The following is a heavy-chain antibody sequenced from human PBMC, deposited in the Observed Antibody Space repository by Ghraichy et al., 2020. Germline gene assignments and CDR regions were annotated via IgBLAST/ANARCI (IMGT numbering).Heavy chain of an antibody. CDR2: NYHRGST. V-gene: IGHV4-38-2*02. J-gene: IGHJ6*02. CDR1: GYSISSSYY. D-gene: IGHD2/OR15-2a*01. Sequence: GYSISSSYYWCWRLQPPGKGLEWIGINYHRGSTYYNPSLKSRVTISVDTSKNQFSLKLSSVTAADTAVYYCARGVVVWGSTFLASLCMDVWGHVTTVTLSS. CDR3: ARGVVVWGSTFLASLCMDV.